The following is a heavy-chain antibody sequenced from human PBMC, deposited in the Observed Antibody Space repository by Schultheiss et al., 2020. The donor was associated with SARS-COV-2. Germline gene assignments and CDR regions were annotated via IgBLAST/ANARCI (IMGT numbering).Heavy chain of an antibody. CDR2: IYYSGST. CDR3: ARATNGDPYYYYYYMDV. J-gene: IGHJ6*03. Sequence: SETLSLTCTVSGGSISSYYWSWIRQPPGKGLEWIGYIYYSGSTNYNPSLKSRVTISVDTSKNQFSLKLSSVTAADTAVYYCARATNGDPYYYYYYMDVWGKETTVTVSS. V-gene: IGHV4-59*12. D-gene: IGHD4-17*01. CDR1: GGSISSYY.